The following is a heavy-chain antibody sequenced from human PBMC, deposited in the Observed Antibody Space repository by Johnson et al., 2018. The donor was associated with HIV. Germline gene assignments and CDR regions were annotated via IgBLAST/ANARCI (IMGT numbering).Heavy chain of an antibody. D-gene: IGHD1-26*01. CDR1: GFTFSSYG. Sequence: QVQLVESGGGVVQPGRSLRLSCAASGFTFSSYGMHWVRQAPGKGLEWVAVISYDGNNKYSADSVKGRFTISRDNSKNTLYLQMNSLRAEDTAVYYCAREWELLGSAFDIWGQGTMVTVSS. V-gene: IGHV3-30*03. J-gene: IGHJ3*02. CDR2: ISYDGNNK. CDR3: AREWELLGSAFDI.